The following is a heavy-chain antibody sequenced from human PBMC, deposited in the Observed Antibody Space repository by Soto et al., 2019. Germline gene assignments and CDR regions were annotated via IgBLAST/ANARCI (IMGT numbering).Heavy chain of an antibody. J-gene: IGHJ4*02. D-gene: IGHD1-26*01. V-gene: IGHV3-23*01. CDR1: GFAFSIYA. Sequence: GGSLRLSCAASGFAFSIYAMTWVRQAPGKGLEWVSVISDNGGYTSYADSVRGRFTISRDNSKNTLYLQMNSLRAEDTATYYCGRSSGSHQHHDYWGQGILVTVSS. CDR2: ISDNGGYT. CDR3: GRSSGSHQHHDY.